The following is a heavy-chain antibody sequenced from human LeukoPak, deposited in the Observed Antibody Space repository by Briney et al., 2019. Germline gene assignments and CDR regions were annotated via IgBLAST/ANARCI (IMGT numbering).Heavy chain of an antibody. D-gene: IGHD6-13*01. CDR3: AKDRAYITSWYGCSTP. CDR1: GFNFNTYG. J-gene: IGHJ5*02. V-gene: IGHV3-30*02. Sequence: GGSLRLSCAASGFNFNTYGMYWVRQAPGKGLEWVAFIRYDETNEYYADSVKGRFTISRDNSRNTLYLQMHSLRAEDTAVYYCAKDRAYITSWYGCSTPWGQGTLVTVSS. CDR2: IRYDETNE.